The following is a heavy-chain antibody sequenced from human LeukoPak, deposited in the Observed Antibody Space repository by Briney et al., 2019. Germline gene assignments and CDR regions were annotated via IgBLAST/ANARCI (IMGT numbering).Heavy chain of an antibody. CDR2: IIPIFGTA. J-gene: IGHJ5*02. CDR3: AREYYDLLTGYYGDGWFDP. CDR1: GGTFSSYA. D-gene: IGHD3-9*01. Sequence: ASVKVSCKASGGTFSSYAISWVRQAPGQGLEWMGGIIPIFGTANYAQKFQGRVTITADESTSTAYMELSSLRSEDTAVYYCAREYYDLLTGYYGDGWFDPWGQGTLVTVSS. V-gene: IGHV1-69*13.